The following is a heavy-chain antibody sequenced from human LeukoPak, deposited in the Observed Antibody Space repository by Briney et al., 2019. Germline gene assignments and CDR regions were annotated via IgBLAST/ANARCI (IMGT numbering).Heavy chain of an antibody. J-gene: IGHJ4*02. V-gene: IGHV3-23*01. Sequence: GGSLRLSCAASGFIFKNYAMNWVRQAPGKGLEWVSAITSSGGSTYYADSVKGRFTISRDNAKNSLYLQMNSLRAEDTAVYYCARDIYYDSSGYYGSVYWGQGTLVTVSS. CDR3: ARDIYYDSSGYYGSVY. D-gene: IGHD3-22*01. CDR1: GFIFKNYA. CDR2: ITSSGGST.